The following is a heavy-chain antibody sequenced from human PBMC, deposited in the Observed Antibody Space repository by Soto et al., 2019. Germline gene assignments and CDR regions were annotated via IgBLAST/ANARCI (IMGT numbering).Heavy chain of an antibody. CDR1: GFRISSYW. CDR2: IMQDGSEK. Sequence: EVQLVASGGGLVQPGGSLRLSCTVSGFRISSYWMSWVRQTPGKGLEWVANIMQDGSEKQYVDSVEGRFTISRDNAKNSVYLQMNGLRVEDTAVYYCGRGHSAPDYWGQGTLVTVSA. V-gene: IGHV3-7*01. CDR3: GRGHSAPDY. J-gene: IGHJ4*02.